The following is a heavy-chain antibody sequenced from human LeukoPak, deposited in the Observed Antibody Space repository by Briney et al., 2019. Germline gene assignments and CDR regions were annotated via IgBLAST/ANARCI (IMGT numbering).Heavy chain of an antibody. V-gene: IGHV1-46*01. CDR1: GYTFTSYY. CDR3: ARAGYRGPFFDY. Sequence: APVKVSWKASGYTFTSYYMHWVRQAPGQGLELMGIINPSGGSTSYAQKFQGRVTMTRDTSISTAYMELSRLRSDDTAVYYCARAGYRGPFFDYWGQGTLVTVSS. CDR2: INPSGGST. D-gene: IGHD5-18*01. J-gene: IGHJ4*02.